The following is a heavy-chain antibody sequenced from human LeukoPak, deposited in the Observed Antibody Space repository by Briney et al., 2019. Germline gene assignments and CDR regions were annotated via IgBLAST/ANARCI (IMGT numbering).Heavy chain of an antibody. CDR3: ARDGHLARGYCSGGSCYPGGY. CDR1: GFTFSSYG. D-gene: IGHD2-15*01. CDR2: IRYDGSNK. J-gene: IGHJ4*02. V-gene: IGHV3-30*02. Sequence: PGGSLRLSCAASGFTFSSYGMHWVRQAPGKGLEWVAFIRYDGSNKYYADSVKGRFTISRDNSKNTLYLQMNSLRAEDTAVYYCARDGHLARGYCSGGSCYPGGYWGQGTLVTVSS.